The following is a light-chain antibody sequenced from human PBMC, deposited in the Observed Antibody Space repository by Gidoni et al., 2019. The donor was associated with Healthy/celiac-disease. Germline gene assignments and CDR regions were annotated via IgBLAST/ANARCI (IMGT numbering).Light chain of an antibody. V-gene: IGKV4-1*01. J-gene: IGKJ1*01. Sequence: DIVMTQSPASLAVSLGERATINCKSSQSVLYSSNNKNYLAWYQQKPGQPPKLLIYWASTRESGVPDRFSGSGSGTDFTLTISSLQAEDVAVYYCQQYYSTPRPFGQGTKVEIK. CDR1: QSVLYSSNNKNY. CDR3: QQYYSTPRP. CDR2: WAS.